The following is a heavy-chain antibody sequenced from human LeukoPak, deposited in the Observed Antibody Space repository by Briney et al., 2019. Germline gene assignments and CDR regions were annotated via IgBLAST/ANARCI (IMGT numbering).Heavy chain of an antibody. J-gene: IGHJ6*02. CDR3: AKDTGGNGAYFYAMDV. CDR1: GFAFHNYA. D-gene: IGHD4-23*01. CDR2: INWNSDTK. V-gene: IGHV3-9*01. Sequence: GGSLRLSCVGSGFAFHNYAMHWVRRPPGKGLEWVSAINWNSDTKAYADSVKGRFTISRDHARNSLYLQMDSLRPEDTALYYCAKDTGGNGAYFYAMDVWGQGTSVTVSS.